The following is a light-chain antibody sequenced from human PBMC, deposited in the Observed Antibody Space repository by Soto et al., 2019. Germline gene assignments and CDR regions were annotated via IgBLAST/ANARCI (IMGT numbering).Light chain of an antibody. V-gene: IGKV1-5*01. CDR3: QQNNSYAPR. Sequence: EIALTQSPATLSAAVGERATITCRASQGINSWLTWYQQKPGKAPKLLIYDASSVESGVPSWFSGSGSGTEFTLTISSLQPDDSATYSCQQNNSYAPRLGQGTKVDIK. CDR2: DAS. CDR1: QGINSW. J-gene: IGKJ1*01.